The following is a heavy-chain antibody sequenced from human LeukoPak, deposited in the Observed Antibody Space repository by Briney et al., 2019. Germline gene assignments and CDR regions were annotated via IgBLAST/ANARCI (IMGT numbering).Heavy chain of an antibody. CDR1: GYSFTGYW. CDR2: IYPGDSDT. Sequence: GESLKISCKGSGYSFTGYWIVWVRQMPGKGLEWMGIIYPGDSDTRYSPSFQGQVTISADKSISTAYLQWSSLKASDTAMYYCARRADSSSWYFIDYWGQGTLVTVSS. D-gene: IGHD6-13*01. CDR3: ARRADSSSWYFIDY. J-gene: IGHJ4*02. V-gene: IGHV5-51*01.